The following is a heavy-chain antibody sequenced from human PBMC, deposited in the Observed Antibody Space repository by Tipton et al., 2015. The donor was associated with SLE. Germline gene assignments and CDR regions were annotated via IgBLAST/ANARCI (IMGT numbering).Heavy chain of an antibody. CDR2: IYYSGST. Sequence: TLSLTCTVSGGSMFAQYWSWIRQPPGKGLEWIGYIYYSGSTNYNPSLKSRVTMPVDTSKNQFSLKLSSVTAADTAVYYCARRQWGSGYDYFDYWGQGTLVTVSS. D-gene: IGHD5-12*01. CDR3: ARRQWGSGYDYFDY. CDR1: GGSMFAQY. V-gene: IGHV4-59*08. J-gene: IGHJ4*02.